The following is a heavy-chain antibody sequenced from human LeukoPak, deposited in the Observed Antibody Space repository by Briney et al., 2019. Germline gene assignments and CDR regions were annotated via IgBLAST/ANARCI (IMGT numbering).Heavy chain of an antibody. CDR2: INSDGSST. CDR3: ARQEQSFRISSYFDY. CDR1: GFTLSSYW. V-gene: IGHV3-74*01. J-gene: IGHJ4*02. D-gene: IGHD6-13*01. Sequence: GGSLRLSCAASGFTLSSYWMHWVRQAPGKGLVWVSRINSDGSSTSYADSVKGRFTISRDNAKNTLYLQMNSLRAEDTAVYYCARQEQSFRISSYFDYWDQGTLVTVSS.